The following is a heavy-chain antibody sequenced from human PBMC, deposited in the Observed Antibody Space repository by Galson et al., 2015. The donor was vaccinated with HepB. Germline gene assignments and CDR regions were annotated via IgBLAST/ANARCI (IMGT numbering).Heavy chain of an antibody. Sequence: SVKVSCKASGYTFTSYGISWVRQAPGQGLEWMGWISAYNGNTNYAQKLQGRVTMTTDTSTSTAYMELRSLKSDDTAVYYCARNSRDYYYGMDVWGQGTTVTVSS. J-gene: IGHJ6*02. CDR3: ARNSRDYYYGMDV. CDR2: ISAYNGNT. CDR1: GYTFTSYG. V-gene: IGHV1-18*01. D-gene: IGHD5-18*01.